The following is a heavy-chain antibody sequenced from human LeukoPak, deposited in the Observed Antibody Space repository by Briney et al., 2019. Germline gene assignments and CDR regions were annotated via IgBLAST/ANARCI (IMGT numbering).Heavy chain of an antibody. Sequence: SETLYLTCTVSGGSISSSSYCWGWIRQPPGKGLEWIGSVCYSGSTYYNPSLKSRVTISVDTSKNQFSLKLSSVTAADTAVYYCARQYSGDSRSPFFDYWGQGTLVTVSS. V-gene: IGHV4-39*01. CDR3: ARQYSGDSRSPFFDY. D-gene: IGHD5-18*01. J-gene: IGHJ4*02. CDR1: GGSISSSSYC. CDR2: VCYSGST.